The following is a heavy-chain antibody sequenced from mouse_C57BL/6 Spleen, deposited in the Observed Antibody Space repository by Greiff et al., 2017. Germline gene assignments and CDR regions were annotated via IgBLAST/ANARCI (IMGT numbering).Heavy chain of an antibody. CDR1: GYSITSGYD. J-gene: IGHJ1*03. D-gene: IGHD1-1*01. CDR3: ARDGGGYGSSYVWYFDV. V-gene: IGHV3-1*01. Sequence: EVQRVESGPGMVKPSQSLSLTCTVTGYSITSGYDWHWIRHFPGNKLEWMGYISYSGSTNYNPSLKSRISITHDTSKNHFFLKLNSVTTEDTATYYCARDGGGYGSSYVWYFDVWGTGTTVTVSS. CDR2: ISYSGST.